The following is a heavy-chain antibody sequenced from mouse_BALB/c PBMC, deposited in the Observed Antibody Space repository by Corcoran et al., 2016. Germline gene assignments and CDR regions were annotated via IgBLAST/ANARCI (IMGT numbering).Heavy chain of an antibody. CDR1: GYTFTIYV. V-gene: IGHV1S136*01. J-gene: IGHJ4*01. Sequence: EVQLPQSGPALVKPGASVKMSCKASGYTFTIYVMHWVNQKPGQGLEWIGYINPYNDGTKYNEKFKGKATLTSDKSSSTAYMELSSLTSEDSAVYYCARFAMDYWGQGTSGTVSS. CDR3: ARFAMDY. CDR2: INPYNDGT.